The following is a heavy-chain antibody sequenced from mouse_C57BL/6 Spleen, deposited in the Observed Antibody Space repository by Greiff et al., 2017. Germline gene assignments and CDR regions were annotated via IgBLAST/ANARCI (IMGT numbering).Heavy chain of an antibody. D-gene: IGHD2-4*01. CDR3: TTLSDYDGY. V-gene: IGHV14-4*01. CDR1: GFNIKDDY. Sequence: VQLKESGAELVRPGASVKLSCTASGFNIKDDYMHWVKQRPEQGLEWIGWIDPENGDTEYASKFQGKATITADTSSNTAYLQLSSLTSEATAVYYGTTLSDYDGYWGQGTTLTVSS. J-gene: IGHJ2*01. CDR2: IDPENGDT.